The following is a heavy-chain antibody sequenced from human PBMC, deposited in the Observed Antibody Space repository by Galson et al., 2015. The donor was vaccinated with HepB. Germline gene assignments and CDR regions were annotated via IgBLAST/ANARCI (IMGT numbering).Heavy chain of an antibody. CDR1: GYTFTSYS. CDR2: INPSGGST. CDR3: ARAGYCSSTSCYSYNYYYMDV. D-gene: IGHD2-2*01. V-gene: IGHV1-46*01. J-gene: IGHJ6*03. Sequence: SVKVSCKASGYTFTSYSIHWVRQAPGQGLDWMGIINPSGGSTSSAQKFQGRVTMTRDTSTRTVCMELSSLRSEDTAVYYCARAGYCSSTSCYSYNYYYMDVWGKGTTVTVSS.